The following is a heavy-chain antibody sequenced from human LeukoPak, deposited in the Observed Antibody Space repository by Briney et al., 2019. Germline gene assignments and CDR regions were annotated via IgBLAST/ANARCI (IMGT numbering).Heavy chain of an antibody. V-gene: IGHV3-43*02. D-gene: IGHD3-22*01. CDR1: GFTFDGYA. Sequence: PGGSLRLSCAASGFTFDGYAMHWVRQAPGKGLEWVSLISGDGGSTYYADSVKGRFTISRDNSKNSLYLQMNSLRTEDTALYYCAKDMEEYYYDSSGYRSWGYFDYWGQGTLVTVSS. J-gene: IGHJ4*02. CDR3: AKDMEEYYYDSSGYRSWGYFDY. CDR2: ISGDGGST.